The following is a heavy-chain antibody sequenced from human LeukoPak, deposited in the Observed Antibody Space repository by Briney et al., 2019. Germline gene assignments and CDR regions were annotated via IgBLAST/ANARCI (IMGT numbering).Heavy chain of an antibody. CDR2: IYYSGST. CDR1: GSSISSGGYY. Sequence: TSETLSLTCTVSGSSISSGGYYWGSIRQPPGKGLEWIGSIYYSGSTYYNPSLKSRVTMSVDMSKNQFSLKLSSVTAADTAVYYCASPGGGPTDYWGQGTLVTVSS. V-gene: IGHV4-39*01. CDR3: ASPGGGPTDY. D-gene: IGHD3-16*01. J-gene: IGHJ4*02.